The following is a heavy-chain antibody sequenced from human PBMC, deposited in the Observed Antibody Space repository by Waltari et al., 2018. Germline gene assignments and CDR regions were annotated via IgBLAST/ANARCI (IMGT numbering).Heavy chain of an antibody. V-gene: IGHV4-61*01. CDR1: GDSVISGSYY. Sequence: QVMLQESGPGLVKASETLSLPCTVSGDSVISGSYYWSWIRQPPGKGLEWIGYIYYSGTTDYNPSLKSRVTISVDTSKNQFSLKLSSVTAADTAVYYCAREKWGYYYDSSGNYFDRWGQGTLVTVSS. CDR3: AREKWGYYYDSSGNYFDR. J-gene: IGHJ4*02. CDR2: IYYSGTT. D-gene: IGHD3-22*01.